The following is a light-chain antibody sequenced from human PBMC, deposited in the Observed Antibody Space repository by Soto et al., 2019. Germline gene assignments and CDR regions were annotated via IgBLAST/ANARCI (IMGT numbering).Light chain of an antibody. V-gene: IGKV3-11*01. CDR3: QQRSNWPPT. CDR2: DAS. Sequence: EIVLTQSPATLSLSPVERATLSCRASQSVSSYLAWYQQKPGQAPRLLIYDASNRATGIPARFSGSGSGTGFTLTISSLEPEDFAVYYCQQRSNWPPTFGQGTNVDIK. CDR1: QSVSSY. J-gene: IGKJ1*01.